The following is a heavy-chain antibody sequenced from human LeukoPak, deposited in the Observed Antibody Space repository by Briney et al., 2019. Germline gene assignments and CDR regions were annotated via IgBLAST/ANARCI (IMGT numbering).Heavy chain of an antibody. D-gene: IGHD4-17*01. Sequence: PGGSLRLSCGASGFTFSTYGMHWVRQAPGKGLEWVAFIRYDGSNIYCADSVKGRFTVSRDNSKNTLYLQMNSLRAEDTAVYYCAKDRNDYGDCSYMDVWGKGTTVTVSS. V-gene: IGHV3-30*02. CDR3: AKDRNDYGDCSYMDV. CDR1: GFTFSTYG. CDR2: IRYDGSNI. J-gene: IGHJ6*03.